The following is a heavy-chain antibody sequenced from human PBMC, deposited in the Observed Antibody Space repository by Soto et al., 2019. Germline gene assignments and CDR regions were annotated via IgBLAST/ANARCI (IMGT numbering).Heavy chain of an antibody. Sequence: SETLSLTCAVSGGSISSSNWWSWVRQPPGKGLEWIGEIYHSGSTNYNPSLKSRVTISVDKSKNQFSLKLSSVTAADTAVYYCARMHYDILTGYSPFDYWGQGTLVTVPS. CDR3: ARMHYDILTGYSPFDY. CDR2: IYHSGST. D-gene: IGHD3-9*01. J-gene: IGHJ4*02. V-gene: IGHV4-4*02. CDR1: GGSISSSNW.